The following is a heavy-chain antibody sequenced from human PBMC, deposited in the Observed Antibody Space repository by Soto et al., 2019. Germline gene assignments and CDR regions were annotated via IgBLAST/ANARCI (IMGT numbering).Heavy chain of an antibody. CDR1: GFTFNTYG. J-gene: IGHJ4*02. CDR2: ISYDGSNK. D-gene: IGHD5-18*01. Sequence: QVQLVESGGAVVQPGKSLRLSCAASGFTFNTYGMYWDRQAPGKGLEWVAAISYDGSNKYHADSVKGRFTISRDNSKNTLYLQMNSLRVEDTAVYYCAKDIVRYTYGACDYWGQGALVTVSS. V-gene: IGHV3-30*18. CDR3: AKDIVRYTYGACDY.